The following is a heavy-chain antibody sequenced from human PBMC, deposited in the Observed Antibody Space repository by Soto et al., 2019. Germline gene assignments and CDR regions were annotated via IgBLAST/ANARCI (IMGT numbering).Heavy chain of an antibody. V-gene: IGHV3-21*01. CDR2: ISGSGGST. J-gene: IGHJ6*02. CDR1: GFPFSAYN. D-gene: IGHD3-3*02. Sequence: GSLRLSCTGSGFPFSAYNINWVRQAPGKGLEWVSAISGSGGSTYYADSVKGRFSASRDNAKNSLSLQMDSLRPDDTAIYFCVKDEGIEAMDVWGQGTTVTVSS. CDR3: VKDEGIEAMDV.